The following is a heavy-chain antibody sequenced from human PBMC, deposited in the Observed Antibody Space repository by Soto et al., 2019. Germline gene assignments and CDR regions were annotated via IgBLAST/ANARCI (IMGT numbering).Heavy chain of an antibody. D-gene: IGHD3-16*01. V-gene: IGHV5-10-1*01. CDR2: IDPSDSYT. J-gene: IGHJ6*02. CDR1: GYSFTSYW. Sequence: GESLKISCKGSGYSFTSYWISWVRQMPVKGLEWMGRIDPSDSYTNYSPSFQGHVTISADKSISTAYLQWSSLKASDTAMYYCARHLRPFGFDDYYYYGMDVWGQGTTVTVSS. CDR3: ARHLRPFGFDDYYYYGMDV.